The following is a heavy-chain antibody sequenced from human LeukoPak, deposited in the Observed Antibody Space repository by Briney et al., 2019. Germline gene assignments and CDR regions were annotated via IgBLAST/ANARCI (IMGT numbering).Heavy chain of an antibody. V-gene: IGHV3-33*01. CDR3: ARVSTGD. J-gene: IGHJ4*02. Sequence: GRSLRLSCAASGFIFRSNGMHWVRQAPGKGLEWLAVIWHDGSNQYYADSVKGRFTISRDNSNNTLYLQMNSLRAEDTAVYYCARVSTGDWGQGTLVTVSS. CDR2: IWHDGSNQ. CDR1: GFIFRSNG. D-gene: IGHD1-1*01.